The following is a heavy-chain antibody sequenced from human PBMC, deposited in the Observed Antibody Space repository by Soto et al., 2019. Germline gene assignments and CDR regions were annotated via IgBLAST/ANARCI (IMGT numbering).Heavy chain of an antibody. CDR3: ARDPYSYGLYYYGMDV. J-gene: IGHJ6*02. V-gene: IGHV3-7*01. CDR2: IKQDGSEK. CDR1: GFTFSSYW. Sequence: LRLSCAASGFTFSSYWMSWARQAPGKGLEWVANIKQDGSEKYYVDSVKGRFTISRDNAKNSLYLQMNSLRAEDTAVYYCARDPYSYGLYYYGMDVWGQGTTVTVSS. D-gene: IGHD5-18*01.